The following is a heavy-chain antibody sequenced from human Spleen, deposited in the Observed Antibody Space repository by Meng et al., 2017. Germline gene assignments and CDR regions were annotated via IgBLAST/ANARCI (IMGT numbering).Heavy chain of an antibody. J-gene: IGHJ4*02. V-gene: IGHV3-72*01. CDR2: IKNKRDSYTA. CDR3: ARDRFASLGD. CDR1: GFKFSDSY. Sequence: GESLKISCAASGFKFSDSYMDWVRQAPGKGLEWVGRIKNKRDSYTADYAASVKGRFTISRDDSENTLFLQMNSLNAEDTAMYYCARDRFASLGDWGQGTLVTVSS. D-gene: IGHD3-16*01.